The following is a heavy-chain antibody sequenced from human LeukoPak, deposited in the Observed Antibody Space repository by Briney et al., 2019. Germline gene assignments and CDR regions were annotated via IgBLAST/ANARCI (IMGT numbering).Heavy chain of an antibody. Sequence: GASLRLSCAASGFTFSTYWMSWVRQAPGKGLEWVANIKHDGSEKYYVDSVEGRFTVSRDNSKNSLYLQVNSLRAEDTAVYYCARDSGLRTVDYWGLGTLVTVSS. CDR3: ARDSGLRTVDY. J-gene: IGHJ4*02. CDR1: GFTFSTYW. V-gene: IGHV3-7*01. CDR2: IKHDGSEK. D-gene: IGHD6-25*01.